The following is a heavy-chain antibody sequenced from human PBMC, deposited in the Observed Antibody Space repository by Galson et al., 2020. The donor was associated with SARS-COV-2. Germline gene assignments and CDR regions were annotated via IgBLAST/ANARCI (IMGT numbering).Heavy chain of an antibody. CDR1: GFSLSTSGMR. D-gene: IGHD3-9*01. Sequence: SGPTLVKPTQTLTLTCTFSGFSLSTSGMRVSWIRQPPGKALEWLAHIDWDADKFYSTSLKTRLTISKDTSKNQVVLTMTNMDPVDTATYYCARSYYDIFPGYLAALDIWGQGTMVTVSS. J-gene: IGHJ3*02. V-gene: IGHV2-70*04. CDR2: IDWDADK. CDR3: ARSYYDIFPGYLAALDI.